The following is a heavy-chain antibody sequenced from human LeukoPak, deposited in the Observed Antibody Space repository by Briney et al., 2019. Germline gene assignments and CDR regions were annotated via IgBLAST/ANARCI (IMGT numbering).Heavy chain of an antibody. CDR2: IYHSGST. J-gene: IGHJ5*02. CDR3: ARGGDYGSGSNWFDP. D-gene: IGHD3-10*01. CDR1: GGSISSSNW. V-gene: IGHV4-4*02. Sequence: PSGTLSLTCAVSGGSISSSNWWSWVRQPPGKGLEWIGEIYHSGSTNYNPSLKSRVTISVDKSKNQFSLKLSSVTAADTAVYYCARGGDYGSGSNWFDPWGQGTLVTVSS.